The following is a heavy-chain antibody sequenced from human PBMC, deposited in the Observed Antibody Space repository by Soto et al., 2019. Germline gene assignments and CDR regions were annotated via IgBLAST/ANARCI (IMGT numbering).Heavy chain of an antibody. V-gene: IGHV4-59*01. D-gene: IGHD1-1*01. CDR3: AREGYNNFNWFDP. CDR1: GGSISSYY. CDR2: IYYSGST. J-gene: IGHJ5*02. Sequence: SETLSLTCTVSGGSISSYYWSWIRQPPGKGLEWIGYIYYSGSTNYNPSLKSRVTISVDTSKNQFSLKLSSVTAADTAVYYCAREGYNNFNWFDPWGQGTLVTVSS.